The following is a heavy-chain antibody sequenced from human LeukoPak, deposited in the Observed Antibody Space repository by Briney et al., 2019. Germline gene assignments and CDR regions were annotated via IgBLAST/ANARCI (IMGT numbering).Heavy chain of an antibody. CDR1: GFTFTKCA. D-gene: IGHD5-24*01. CDR2: ITATGDTA. CDR3: ARDCGRWLQSTYDY. J-gene: IGHJ4*02. Sequence: PGGSLRLSCAASGFTFTKCAMSWVRQAPGKGLEWVAIITATGDTAYYADSVKDRFTISRDNSRNTVYLQMNSLRAEDTAVYYCARDCGRWLQSTYDYWGQGTLVTVSS. V-gene: IGHV3-23*01.